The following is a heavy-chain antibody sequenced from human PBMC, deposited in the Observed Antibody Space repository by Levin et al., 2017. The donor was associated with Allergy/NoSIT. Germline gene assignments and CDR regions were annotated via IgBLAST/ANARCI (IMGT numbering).Heavy chain of an antibody. V-gene: IGHV3-15*01. CDR1: GFTVSEAW. Sequence: GGSLRLSCVVSGFTVSEAWMHWVRQAPGKGLEWVGRVKRTRNGGTTDFSASVKGRFTISRDDSKNMFYLQMNSLKTEDTAVYYCETDDFGGKWGQGTLVTVSS. D-gene: IGHD4-23*01. CDR2: VKRTRNGGTT. CDR3: ETDDFGGK. J-gene: IGHJ4*02.